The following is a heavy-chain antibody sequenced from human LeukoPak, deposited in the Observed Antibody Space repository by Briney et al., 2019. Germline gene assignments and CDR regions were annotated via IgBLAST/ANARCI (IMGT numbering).Heavy chain of an antibody. CDR1: GGSFSGYY. CDR2: IYYSGST. J-gene: IGHJ5*02. CDR3: ARQLEVWFDP. Sequence: SETLSLTCAVYGGSFSGYYWSWIRQPPGKGLEWIGYIYYSGSTNYNPSLKSRVTISVDTSKTQFSLKLSSVTAADTAVYYCARQLEVWFDPWGQGTLVTVSS. V-gene: IGHV4-59*08.